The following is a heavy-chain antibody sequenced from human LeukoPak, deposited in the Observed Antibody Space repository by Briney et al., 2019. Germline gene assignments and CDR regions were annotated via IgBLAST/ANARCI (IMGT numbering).Heavy chain of an antibody. CDR1: GYTFTSYG. J-gene: IGHJ6*03. CDR2: ISAYNGNT. V-gene: IGHV1-18*01. Sequence: ASVKVSCKASGYTFTSYGISWVRQAPGQGLEWMGRISAYNGNTNYAQKLQGRVTMTTDTSTSTAYMELRSLRSDDTAVYYCARLGLTGVYYYYYMDVWGKGTTVTVSS. D-gene: IGHD3-9*01. CDR3: ARLGLTGVYYYYYMDV.